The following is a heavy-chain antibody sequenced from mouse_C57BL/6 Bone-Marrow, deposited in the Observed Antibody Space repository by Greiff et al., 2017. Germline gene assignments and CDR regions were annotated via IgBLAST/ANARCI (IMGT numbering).Heavy chain of an antibody. D-gene: IGHD2-1*01. CDR3: ARGGVCDGNYVDYAIDY. CDR1: GYTFTSYT. CDR2: INPSSGYT. Sequence: VQLVESGAELARPGASVKMSCKASGYTFTSYTMHWVKQRPGQGLEWIGYINPSSGYTKYNQKFKDKATLTADKSSSTAYMQLSSLTSENSAVYDGARGGVCDGNYVDYAIDYWGQGTSVTVSS. V-gene: IGHV1-4*01. J-gene: IGHJ4*01.